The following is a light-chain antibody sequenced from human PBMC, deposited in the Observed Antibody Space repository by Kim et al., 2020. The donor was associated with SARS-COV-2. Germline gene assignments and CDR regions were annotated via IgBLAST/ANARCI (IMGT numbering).Light chain of an antibody. Sequence: ASGRDRDTITCQASHDIRTYLSWYQQKPGTAPKLLIYAASTLETGVPSRFSGSGSGTDFTFTITSLQPEDLATYYCKQYNDLPRTFGQGTRLEI. CDR2: AAS. J-gene: IGKJ2*01. V-gene: IGKV1-33*01. CDR1: HDIRTY. CDR3: KQYNDLPRT.